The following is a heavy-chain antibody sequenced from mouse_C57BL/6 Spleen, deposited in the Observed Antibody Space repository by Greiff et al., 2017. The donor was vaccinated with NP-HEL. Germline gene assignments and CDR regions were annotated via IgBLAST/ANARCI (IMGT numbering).Heavy chain of an antibody. CDR2: ISSGSSTI. J-gene: IGHJ2*01. V-gene: IGHV5-17*01. CDR1: GFNFSDYG. D-gene: IGHD2-3*01. Sequence: EVNVVESGGGLVKPGGSLKLSCAASGFNFSDYGMHWVRQAPEKGLEWVAYISSGSSTIYYADTVKGRFTISRDNAKNTLFLQRTSLRSEDTAMYYCARYDYFDYWGQGTTLTVSS. CDR3: ARYDYFDY.